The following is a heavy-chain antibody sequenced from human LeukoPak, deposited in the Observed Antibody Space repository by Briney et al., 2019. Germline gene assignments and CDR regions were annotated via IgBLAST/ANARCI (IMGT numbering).Heavy chain of an antibody. CDR2: ISGSGGTT. CDR1: GFTFSNYA. V-gene: IGHV3-23*01. D-gene: IGHD5-24*01. CDR3: AKSPDVEMATIGDY. J-gene: IGHJ4*02. Sequence: PGGSLRLSCTASGFTFSNYAMSWVRQAPGKGLEWVSTISGSGGTTYYADSVRGWFTISRDNSKNTLYLQMNSLRAEDTAVYYCAKSPDVEMATIGDYWGQGTLVTVSS.